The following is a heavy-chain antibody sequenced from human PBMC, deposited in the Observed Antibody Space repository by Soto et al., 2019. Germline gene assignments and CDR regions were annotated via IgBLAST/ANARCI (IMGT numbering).Heavy chain of an antibody. CDR1: GFTFSSYA. D-gene: IGHD3-10*01. V-gene: IGHV3-23*01. J-gene: IGHJ4*02. CDR3: AKRNYYYGSGSYPDY. CDR2: ISGSGGST. Sequence: GGSLRLSCAASGFTFSSYAMSWVRQAPGKGLEWVSAISGSGGSTYYADSVKGRFTISRDNSKNTLYLQMNNLRAEDTAVYYCAKRNYYYGSGSYPDYWGQGTLVTVSS.